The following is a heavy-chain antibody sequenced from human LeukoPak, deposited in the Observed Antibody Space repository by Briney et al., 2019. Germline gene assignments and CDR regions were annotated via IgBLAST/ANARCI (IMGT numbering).Heavy chain of an antibody. Sequence: GGSLRLSCAASGFPFSSYAMHWVRQAPGKGLEWVAVISYDGSNKYYADSVKGRFTISRDNSKNTLYLQMNSLRAEDTAVYYCARDKEEGYFDYWGQGTLVTVSS. CDR2: ISYDGSNK. CDR3: ARDKEEGYFDY. V-gene: IGHV3-30-3*01. J-gene: IGHJ4*02. CDR1: GFPFSSYA.